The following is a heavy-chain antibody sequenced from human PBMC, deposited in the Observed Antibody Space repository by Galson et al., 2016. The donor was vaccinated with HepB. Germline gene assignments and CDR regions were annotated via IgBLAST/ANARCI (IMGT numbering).Heavy chain of an antibody. V-gene: IGHV3-13*01. CDR2: IETAGDT. CDR3: ARGKSLLTMPLNYGLDV. J-gene: IGHJ6*04. CDR1: GFTFSIHD. Sequence: SLRLSCAASGFTFSIHDMHWVRQVTGKGLEWVSAIETAGDTYYPDSVKGRFTISRENAKNSLYLQMNDLRAGDTAGYYRARGKSLLTMPLNYGLDVWGKGTAVTVSS. D-gene: IGHD2-2*01.